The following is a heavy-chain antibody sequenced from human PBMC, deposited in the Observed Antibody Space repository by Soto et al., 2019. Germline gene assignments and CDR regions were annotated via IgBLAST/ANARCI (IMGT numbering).Heavy chain of an antibody. CDR2: IYWDDDK. V-gene: IGHV2-5*02. J-gene: IGHJ3*02. CDR3: PHHACAFDI. Sequence: QITLKESGPTLVKPTQTLTLTCTFSGFSLSTSGVGVGWIRQPPGKALEWLALIYWDDDKRYSPSLKSRLTITKDSFKNHTVLPMTNMVPVDTYSYYCPHHACAFDIWGQGTMVTVSP. CDR1: GFSLSTSGVG.